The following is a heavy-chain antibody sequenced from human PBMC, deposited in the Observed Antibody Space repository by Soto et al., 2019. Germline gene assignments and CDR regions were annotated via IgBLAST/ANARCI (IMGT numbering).Heavy chain of an antibody. Sequence: SETLSLTCTVSSGSISVTNVFWGWVRQPPGKGLEWIGNIDYSGTAYFSPSLATRVTFHVDTSKNQFSLTLYSVTAADTAVYYCARITGRHLDYWGQGILVTVYS. CDR1: SGSISVTNVF. CDR2: IDYSGTA. J-gene: IGHJ4*02. CDR3: ARITGRHLDY. V-gene: IGHV4-39*01. D-gene: IGHD1-20*01.